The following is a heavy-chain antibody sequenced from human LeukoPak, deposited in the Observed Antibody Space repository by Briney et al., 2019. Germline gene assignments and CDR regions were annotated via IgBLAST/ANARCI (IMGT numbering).Heavy chain of an antibody. CDR2: IYSNTSA. CDR3: ARGHTDYYFDY. V-gene: IGHV3-66*02. J-gene: IGHJ4*02. CDR1: GFTISYNY. Sequence: RPGGSLRLSCAASGFTISYNYMSWVRQAPGKGLQWVSVIYSNTSAYYADSVKGRFTISRHNSKNTLYLQMTSLRAEDTAVYYCARGHTDYYFDYWGQGTLVTVSS.